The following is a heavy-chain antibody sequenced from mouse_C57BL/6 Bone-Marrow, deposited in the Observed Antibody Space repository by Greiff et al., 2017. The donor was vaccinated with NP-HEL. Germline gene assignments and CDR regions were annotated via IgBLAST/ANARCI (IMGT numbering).Heavy chain of an antibody. Sequence: VQLQQSGPELVKPGASVKISCKASGYSFTDYNMNWVKQSNGKSLEWIGRIYPGDGDTNYNGKFKGKATLTADKSSSTAYMQLSSLTSEDSAVYFCARLGFNLLLRYRYFDVWGTGTTVTVSS. CDR1: GYSFTDYN. D-gene: IGHD1-1*01. J-gene: IGHJ1*03. V-gene: IGHV1-82*01. CDR2: IYPGDGDT. CDR3: ARLGFNLLLRYRYFDV.